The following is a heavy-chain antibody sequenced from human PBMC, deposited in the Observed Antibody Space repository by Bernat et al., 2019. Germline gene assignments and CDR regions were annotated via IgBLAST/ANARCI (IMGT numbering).Heavy chain of an antibody. CDR1: GYTFTGYY. D-gene: IGHD1-7*01. CDR3: ARLDETGTTSGDY. V-gene: IGHV1-2*06. J-gene: IGHJ4*02. CDR2: INPNSGGT. Sequence: QVQLVQSGAEVKKPGASVKVSCKASGYTFTGYYMHWVRQAPGQGLEWMGRINPNSGGTNYAQKFNGRVTMTRDTYISTAYMELSRLRSDDTAVYYCARLDETGTTSGDYWGQGTLVTVSS.